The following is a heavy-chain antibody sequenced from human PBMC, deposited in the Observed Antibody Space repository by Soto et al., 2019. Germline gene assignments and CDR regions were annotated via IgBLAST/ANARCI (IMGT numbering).Heavy chain of an antibody. CDR2: ISGSGGST. Sequence: PGGSLRLSCASSGFTFSSYAMSWVRQAPGKGLEWVSAISGSGGSTYYADSVKGRFTISRDNSKNTLYLQMNSLRAEDTAVYYCADLGTVTTSRGGYYYYGMDVWGQGTTVTVSS. J-gene: IGHJ6*02. V-gene: IGHV3-23*01. CDR1: GFTFSSYA. D-gene: IGHD4-17*01. CDR3: ADLGTVTTSRGGYYYYGMDV.